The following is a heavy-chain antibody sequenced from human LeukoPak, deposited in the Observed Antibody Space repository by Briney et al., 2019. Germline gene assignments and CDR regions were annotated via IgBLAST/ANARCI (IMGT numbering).Heavy chain of an antibody. CDR3: ARSRVRGPMND. CDR2: ISSSGNLI. J-gene: IGHJ4*02. V-gene: IGHV3-48*03. CDR1: GLTFSSYD. Sequence: GGSLRLSCEASGLTFSSYDMNWVRQAPGKGLEWVSYISSSGNLIHYADSVKGRFTFSRDNARNSLYLQMSSLRAEDTAVYYCARSRVRGPMNDWGQGTLVTVSS. D-gene: IGHD3-10*01.